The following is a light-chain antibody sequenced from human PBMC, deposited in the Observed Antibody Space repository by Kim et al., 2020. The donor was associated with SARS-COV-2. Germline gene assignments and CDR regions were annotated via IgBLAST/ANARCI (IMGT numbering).Light chain of an antibody. CDR3: QAYDSNFVV. CDR2: QDI. Sequence: VSPGQTATITCSGDKLGDKYASWYQQKPGQSPVLVIYQDIKRPSGIPERFSGSNSGNTATLTISGPQAMDEADYYCQAYDSNFVVFGGGTQLTVL. J-gene: IGLJ2*01. CDR1: KLGDKY. V-gene: IGLV3-1*01.